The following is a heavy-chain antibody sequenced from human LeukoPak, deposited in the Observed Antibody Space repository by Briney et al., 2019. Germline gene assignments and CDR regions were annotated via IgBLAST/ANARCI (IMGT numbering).Heavy chain of an antibody. CDR2: IYTSGST. V-gene: IGHV4-61*02. J-gene: IGHJ4*02. Sequence: PSQTLSLTCTVSGGSISSGSYYWSWIRQPAGKGLEWIGRIYTSGSTNYNPSLKSRVTISVDTSKNQFSLKLSSVTAADTAVYYCARDRVGYCSSTSRYDTYYFDYWGQGTLVTVSS. CDR1: GGSISSGSYY. CDR3: ARDRVGYCSSTSRYDTYYFDY. D-gene: IGHD2-2*01.